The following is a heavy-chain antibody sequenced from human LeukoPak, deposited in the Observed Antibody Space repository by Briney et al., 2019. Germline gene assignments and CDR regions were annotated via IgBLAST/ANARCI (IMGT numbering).Heavy chain of an antibody. CDR1: GGSISSYY. J-gene: IGHJ4*02. D-gene: IGHD3-3*02. Sequence: SETLPLTCTVSGGSISSYYWSWIRQPAGKGLEWIGRIYTSGSTNCNPSLKSRVTMSVDTSKNQFSLKLSSVTAADTAVYYCARLSGPADPPDYWGQGTLVTVSS. V-gene: IGHV4-4*07. CDR2: IYTSGST. CDR3: ARLSGPADPPDY.